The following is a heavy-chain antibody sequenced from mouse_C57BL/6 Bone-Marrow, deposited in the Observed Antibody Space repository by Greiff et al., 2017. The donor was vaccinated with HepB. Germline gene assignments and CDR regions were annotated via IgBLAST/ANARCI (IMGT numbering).Heavy chain of an antibody. CDR2: ISNGGGST. J-gene: IGHJ4*01. CDR1: GFTFSDYY. V-gene: IGHV5-12*01. Sequence: EVMLVESGGGLVQPGGSLKLSCAASGFTFSDYYMYWVRQTPEKRLEWVAYISNGGGSTYYPDTVKGRFTISRDNAKNTLYLQMSRLKSEDTAMYYCARPYDGYYDYAMDYWGQGTSVTVSS. CDR3: ARPYDGYYDYAMDY. D-gene: IGHD2-3*01.